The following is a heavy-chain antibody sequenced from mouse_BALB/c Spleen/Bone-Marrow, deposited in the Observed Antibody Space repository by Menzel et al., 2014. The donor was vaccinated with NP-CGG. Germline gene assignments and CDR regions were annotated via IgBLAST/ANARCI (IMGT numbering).Heavy chain of an antibody. CDR2: ISSGGSYT. CDR1: GFIFSSYA. Sequence: DVHLVESGGGLVKPGGSLKLSCAASGFIFSSYAMSWVRQTPEKRLEWVATISSGGSYTYYPDSVKGRFTISRDNAKNTLYLQMSSLRSEDTAMYYCARPHYYGSSWFAYWGQGTLVTVSA. CDR3: ARPHYYGSSWFAY. D-gene: IGHD1-1*01. V-gene: IGHV5-9-3*01. J-gene: IGHJ3*01.